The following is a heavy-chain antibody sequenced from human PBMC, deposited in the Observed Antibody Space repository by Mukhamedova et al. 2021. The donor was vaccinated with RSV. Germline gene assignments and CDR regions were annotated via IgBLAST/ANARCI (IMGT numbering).Heavy chain of an antibody. CDR3: ARHMVAVAGTGNYYYYYMDV. CDR2: GGST. Sequence: GGSTYYNPSLKSRVTISVDTSKNQFSLQLSSVTAADTAVYYCARHMVAVAGTGNYYYYYMDVWGKGTTVTVSS. J-gene: IGHJ6*03. V-gene: IGHV4-39*01. D-gene: IGHD6-19*01.